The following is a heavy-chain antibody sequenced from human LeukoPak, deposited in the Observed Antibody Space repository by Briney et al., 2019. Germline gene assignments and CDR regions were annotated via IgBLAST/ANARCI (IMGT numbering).Heavy chain of an antibody. CDR2: INPSGGST. V-gene: IGHV1-46*01. J-gene: IGHJ1*01. CDR1: GYTFTSYY. CDR3: ARDASRVGYYDSSGYPEYFQH. D-gene: IGHD3-22*01. Sequence: ASVKVSCKASGYTFTSYYMHWVRQAPGQGLEWMGIINPSGGSTSYAQKFQGRVTMTRDTSTSTVYMELSSLRSEDTAVYYCARDASRVGYYDSSGYPEYFQHWGQGTLVTVSS.